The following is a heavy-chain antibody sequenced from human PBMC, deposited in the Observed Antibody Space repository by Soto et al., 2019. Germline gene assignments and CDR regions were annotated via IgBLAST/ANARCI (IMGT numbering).Heavy chain of an antibody. J-gene: IGHJ6*03. Sequence: PGGSLRLSCAASGFTVSSNYMSWVRQAPGKGLEWVSVIYSGGSTYYADSVKGRFTISRHNSKNTLYLQMNSLRAEDTAVYYCARVAQGGGYYYYYMDVWGKGTTVTVSS. CDR3: ARVAQGGGYYYYYMDV. V-gene: IGHV3-53*04. CDR2: IYSGGST. CDR1: GFTVSSNY. D-gene: IGHD2-21*01.